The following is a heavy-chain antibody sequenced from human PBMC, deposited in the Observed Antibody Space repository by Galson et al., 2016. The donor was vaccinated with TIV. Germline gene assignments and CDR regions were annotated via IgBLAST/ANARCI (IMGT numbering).Heavy chain of an antibody. CDR3: ATDRNTAFDTYHYYYGMDV. J-gene: IGHJ6*02. V-gene: IGHV1-69*06. CDR1: GGTFSSYV. Sequence: SVKVSCKASGGTFSSYVFNWVRLAPGQGLGWMGGIIPLFRTTNYAQKFQGRVTITADKSTNTAYMELNSLKYGDTAVYYCATDRNTAFDTYHYYYGMDVRGQGTTVIVSS. D-gene: IGHD5-18*01. CDR2: IIPLFRTT.